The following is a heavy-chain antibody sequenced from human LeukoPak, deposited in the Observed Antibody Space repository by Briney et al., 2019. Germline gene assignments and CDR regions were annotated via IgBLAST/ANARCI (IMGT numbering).Heavy chain of an antibody. CDR3: AREAAAGGYGMDV. V-gene: IGHV3-66*01. CDR1: GFTVSSNY. CDR2: IYSGGST. J-gene: IGHJ6*02. Sequence: GGSLRLSCAASGFTVSSNYMSWVRQAPGKGLEWVSVIYSGGSTYYADSVKGRFTISRDNSKNTLYLQMNSLRAEDTAVYYCAREAAAGGYGMDVWGQGTTVTVSS. D-gene: IGHD6-13*01.